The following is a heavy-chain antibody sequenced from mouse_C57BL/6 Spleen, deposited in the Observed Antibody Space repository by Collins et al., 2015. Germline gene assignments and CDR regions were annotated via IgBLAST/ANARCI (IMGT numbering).Heavy chain of an antibody. Sequence: QVQLQQPGAELVKPGAPVKLSCKASGYTFTSYWMNWVKQRPGRGLEWIGRIDPSDSETHYNQKFKDKATLTVDKSSSTAYIQLSSLTSEDSAVYYCARDYYGSYYFDYWGQGTILTVSS. CDR1: GYTFTSYW. D-gene: IGHD1-2*01. CDR3: ARDYYGSYYFDY. CDR2: IDPSDSET. V-gene: IGHV1-69*02. J-gene: IGHJ2*01.